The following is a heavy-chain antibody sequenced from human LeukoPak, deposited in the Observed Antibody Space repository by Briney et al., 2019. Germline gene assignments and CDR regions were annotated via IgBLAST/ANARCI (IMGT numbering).Heavy chain of an antibody. J-gene: IGHJ4*02. D-gene: IGHD5-24*01. CDR2: IYHSGST. CDR1: GGSITSGGYY. V-gene: IGHV4-30-2*01. CDR3: ARRAQSQYYFDY. Sequence: PSQTLSLTCTVSGGSITSGGYYWSWIRQPPGKGLEWIGYIYHSGSTYYNPSVKSRVTISVDRSKNQFSLKLSSVTAADTAVYYCARRAQSQYYFDYWGQGTLVTVSS.